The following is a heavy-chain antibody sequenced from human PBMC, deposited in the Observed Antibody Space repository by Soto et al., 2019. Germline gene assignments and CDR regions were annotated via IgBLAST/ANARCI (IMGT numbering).Heavy chain of an antibody. D-gene: IGHD3-22*01. J-gene: IGHJ4*02. CDR1: GFTFSSYS. CDR3: ARFYDSSGTDYFDY. CDR2: ISSSSSYI. V-gene: IGHV3-21*01. Sequence: GGSLRLSCAASGFTFSSYSMNWVRQAPGKGLEWVSSISSSSSYIYYADSVKGRFTISRDNAKNSLYLQMNSLRAEDTAVYYCARFYDSSGTDYFDYWGQGTLVTVSS.